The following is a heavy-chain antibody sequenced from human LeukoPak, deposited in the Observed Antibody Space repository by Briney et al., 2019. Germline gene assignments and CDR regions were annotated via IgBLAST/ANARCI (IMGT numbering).Heavy chain of an antibody. CDR3: ARGPLALDY. J-gene: IGHJ4*02. V-gene: IGHV4-34*01. CDR2: INHSGST. Sequence: SETLSLTCAVYGGSFSGYYWSWIRQPPGKGLEWIGEINHSGSTNYNPSLKSRVTISVDTSKNQFSLKLSSVTAADTAVYYCARGPLALDYWGQGTLVTVSS. CDR1: GGSFSGYY.